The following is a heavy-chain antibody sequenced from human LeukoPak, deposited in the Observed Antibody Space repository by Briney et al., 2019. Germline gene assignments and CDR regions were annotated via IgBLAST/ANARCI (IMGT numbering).Heavy chain of an antibody. J-gene: IGHJ1*01. Sequence: AAVTVSFKCSGYTFTGYYMHWVRQAPGQGLEGMGWTNPNRGGTNYAPKFQGRVTMTMYTSISTASMELRKLRSDDPAVYYCAREPEALPVVVTAIEYFQHWRQGTLVTVSS. CDR2: TNPNRGGT. CDR1: GYTFTGYY. D-gene: IGHD2-21*02. V-gene: IGHV1-2*02. CDR3: AREPEALPVVVTAIEYFQH.